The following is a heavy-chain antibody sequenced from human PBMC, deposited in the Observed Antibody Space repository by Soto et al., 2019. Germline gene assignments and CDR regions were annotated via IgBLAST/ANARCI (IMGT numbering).Heavy chain of an antibody. D-gene: IGHD2-21*02. J-gene: IGHJ6*02. Sequence: GGSLRLSCEVSGFTFSMYSMSWVRQSPGKGLEWVAKIPQDGVDGHYADSVKGRFIISRDNDKNSLHLQLNNLRAEDTAVYYCARDHLILPAHDFFYGSDVWGRGATVTVSS. CDR2: IPQDGVDG. CDR3: ARDHLILPAHDFFYGSDV. V-gene: IGHV3-7*03. CDR1: GFTFSMYS.